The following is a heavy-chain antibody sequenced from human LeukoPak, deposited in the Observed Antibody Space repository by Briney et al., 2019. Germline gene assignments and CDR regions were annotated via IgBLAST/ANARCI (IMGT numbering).Heavy chain of an antibody. CDR2: IIPILGIA. D-gene: IGHD2-15*01. Sequence: SVKVSCKASGGTFSSYAISWVRQAPGQGLEWMGRIIPILGIANYAQKFQGRVTITADKSTSTAYMELSSLRSEDTAVYYCARHSSGGRYLDYWGQGTLVTVSS. V-gene: IGHV1-69*04. CDR1: GGTFSSYA. CDR3: ARHSSGGRYLDY. J-gene: IGHJ4*02.